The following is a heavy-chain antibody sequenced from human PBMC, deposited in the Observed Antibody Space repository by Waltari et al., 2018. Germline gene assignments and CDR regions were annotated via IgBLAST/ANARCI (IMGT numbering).Heavy chain of an antibody. V-gene: IGHV3-30*02. J-gene: IGHJ6*03. CDR1: GFTFSSYG. Sequence: QVQLVESGGGVVQPGGSLRLSCAASGFTFSSYGMHWVRRAPGKGLEWVAFIRYDGSNKNYADAVKGRFTISRDNSKNTLYLQRNSLRAEDTAVYYCAKALVSALYYMDVWGKGTTVTISS. CDR2: IRYDGSNK. CDR3: AKALVSALYYMDV. D-gene: IGHD6-6*01.